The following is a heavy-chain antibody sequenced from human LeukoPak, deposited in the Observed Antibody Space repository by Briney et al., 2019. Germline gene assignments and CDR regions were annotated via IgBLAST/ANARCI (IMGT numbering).Heavy chain of an antibody. J-gene: IGHJ4*02. CDR3: ARRAGAYSHPYDY. Sequence: PGGSLRLSCAASGFTFSSYGIHWVRQAPGKGLEWVAFIRYDGSNKYHADSVKGRFTISRDNSKDTLYLQMNSLRAEDTAVYYCARRAGAYSHPYDYWGQGTLVTVSS. D-gene: IGHD4/OR15-4a*01. CDR2: IRYDGSNK. CDR1: GFTFSSYG. V-gene: IGHV3-30*02.